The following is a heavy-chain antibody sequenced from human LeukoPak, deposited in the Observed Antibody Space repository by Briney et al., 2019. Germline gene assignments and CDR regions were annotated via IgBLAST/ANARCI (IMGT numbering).Heavy chain of an antibody. J-gene: IGHJ4*02. CDR3: ASGYSYGQFDY. V-gene: IGHV4-59*08. CDR2: ISYSGNT. CDR1: GGSITSHY. Sequence: SETLSLTCTVSGGSITSHYWSWIRQPPGKGLEWIGYISYSGNTNYNPSLKSRATISVDTSKNQFSLKLSSVTAADTVVYYCASGYSYGQFDYWGQGTLVTVSS. D-gene: IGHD5-18*01.